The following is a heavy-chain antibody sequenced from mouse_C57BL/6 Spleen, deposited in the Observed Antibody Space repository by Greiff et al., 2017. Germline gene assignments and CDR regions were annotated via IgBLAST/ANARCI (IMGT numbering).Heavy chain of an antibody. D-gene: IGHD4-1*02. CDR2: IWSGGST. J-gene: IGHJ3*01. CDR1: GFSLTSYG. Sequence: QVTLKESGPGLVQPSQSLSITCTVSGFSLTSYGVHWVRQSPGKGLEWLGVIWSGGSTDYNAAFISRLSISKDNSKSQVFFKMNSLQADDTAIYYCARGGNWDWFAYWGQGTLVTVSA. V-gene: IGHV2-2*01. CDR3: ARGGNWDWFAY.